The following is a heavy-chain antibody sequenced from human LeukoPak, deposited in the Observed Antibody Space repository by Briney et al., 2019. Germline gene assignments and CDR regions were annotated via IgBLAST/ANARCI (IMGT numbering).Heavy chain of an antibody. Sequence: SETLSLTCAVYGGSFSGYYWSWIRQPPGKGLEWIGEINHSGSTNYNPSLKSRVTISVDTSKNQFSLKLSSVTAADTAVYYCASRYGDLFDYWGQGTLVTVSS. J-gene: IGHJ4*02. D-gene: IGHD4-17*01. CDR3: ASRYGDLFDY. CDR1: GGSFSGYY. V-gene: IGHV4-34*01. CDR2: INHSGST.